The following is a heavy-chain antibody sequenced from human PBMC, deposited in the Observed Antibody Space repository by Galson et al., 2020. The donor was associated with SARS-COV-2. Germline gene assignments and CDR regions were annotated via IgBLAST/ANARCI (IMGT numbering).Heavy chain of an antibody. V-gene: IGHV7-4-1*02. CDR1: GYTFSAYG. CDR3: PRDTGWWYFDL. Sequence: ASVKVSCKASGYTFSAYGRNWVRQAPGPGHEWTGWSNTNTGTQTYAKAFTGRFVLSLDTSVNTAYLQITGLKTEDTAVYFCPRDTGWWYFDLWGRGSLVTVSS. CDR2: SNTNTGTQ. J-gene: IGHJ2*01.